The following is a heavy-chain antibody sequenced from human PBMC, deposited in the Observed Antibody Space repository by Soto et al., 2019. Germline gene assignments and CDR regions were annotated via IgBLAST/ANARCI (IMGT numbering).Heavy chain of an antibody. CDR2: MNPNSGNT. CDR3: ARRGNYFDSSGPPGFDP. CDR1: GYTFASYD. Sequence: QVQLVQSGAEVKKPGASVKVSCKASGYTFASYDINWVRQATGQGLEWMGWMNPNSGNTGYAQKYQGSVTLTRNTSTSPAYMELSSLRSEDTAVYYCARRGNYFDSSGPPGFDPWGQGTLVTVSS. D-gene: IGHD3-22*01. J-gene: IGHJ5*02. V-gene: IGHV1-8*01.